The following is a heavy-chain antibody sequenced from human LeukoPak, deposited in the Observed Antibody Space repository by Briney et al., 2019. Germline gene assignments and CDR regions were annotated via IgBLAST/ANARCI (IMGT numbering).Heavy chain of an antibody. D-gene: IGHD2-2*01. Sequence: GGSLRLSCAASGFTFSSYGMHWVRQTPGRGLEWVSSISSSSGYINYADSVKGRFTVSRDNAKNSLYLQMNSLRAEDTAVYYCARDSGYCSSTGCYVHYFDYWGQGTLVTVSS. CDR1: GFTFSSYG. J-gene: IGHJ4*02. CDR3: ARDSGYCSSTGCYVHYFDY. V-gene: IGHV3-21*01. CDR2: ISSSSGYI.